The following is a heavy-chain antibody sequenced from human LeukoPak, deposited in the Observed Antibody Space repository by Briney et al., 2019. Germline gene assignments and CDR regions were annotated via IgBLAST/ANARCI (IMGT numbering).Heavy chain of an antibody. CDR3: AGSGWYNQVLHY. Sequence: SETLSLTCAVYGGSFSGYYWSWIRQPPGKGLEWIGEINHSGSTNYNPPLKMRVTISVDTSKNPFSLKLSSVTAADTAVYYCAGSGWYNQVLHYWGQGTLVTVSS. V-gene: IGHV4-34*01. CDR2: INHSGST. D-gene: IGHD6-19*01. CDR1: GGSFSGYY. J-gene: IGHJ4*02.